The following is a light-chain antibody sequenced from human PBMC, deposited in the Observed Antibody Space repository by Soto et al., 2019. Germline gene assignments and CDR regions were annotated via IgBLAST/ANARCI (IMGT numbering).Light chain of an antibody. J-gene: IGLJ1*01. CDR1: SSNIGSNY. CDR3: AAWDDSLSGPNV. Sequence: QSFLTQPPSASGTPGQRVTIACSGSSSNIGSNYVYWYQQLPGTAPKLLIYRNNQRPSGVPGRFSGSKSGTSASLAISGLRSEDEADYYCAAWDDSLSGPNVFGTGTKVTVL. CDR2: RNN. V-gene: IGLV1-47*01.